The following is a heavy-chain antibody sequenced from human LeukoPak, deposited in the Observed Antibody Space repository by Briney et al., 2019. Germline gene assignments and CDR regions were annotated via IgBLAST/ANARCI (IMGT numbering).Heavy chain of an antibody. V-gene: IGHV4-59*08. CDR3: ARVDGSCSGGSCPSGNWFDP. D-gene: IGHD2-15*01. CDR2: IFYSGST. CDR1: GFPLSSYA. J-gene: IGHJ5*02. Sequence: GSLRLSCAASGFPLSSYAMSWIRQPPGKGLEWIGNIFYSGSTYYGPSLKSRLTISLDTSRNQFSLKLNSVTAADTAVYYCARVDGSCSGGSCPSGNWFDPWGQGTLVTVSS.